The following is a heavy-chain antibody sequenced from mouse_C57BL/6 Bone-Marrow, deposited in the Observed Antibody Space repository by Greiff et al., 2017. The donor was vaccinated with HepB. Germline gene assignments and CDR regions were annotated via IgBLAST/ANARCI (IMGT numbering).Heavy chain of an antibody. CDR1: EYEFPSHD. J-gene: IGHJ4*01. D-gene: IGHD2-5*01. Sequence: EVKLVESGGGLVQPGESLKLSCESNEYEFPSHDMSWVRKTPEKRLELVAAINSDGGSTYYPDTMERRFIISRDNTKKTLYLQMSSLRSEDTALYYCERKVYYSNYEVDYAMDYWGQGTSVTVSS. CDR2: INSDGGST. CDR3: ERKVYYSNYEVDYAMDY. V-gene: IGHV5-2*01.